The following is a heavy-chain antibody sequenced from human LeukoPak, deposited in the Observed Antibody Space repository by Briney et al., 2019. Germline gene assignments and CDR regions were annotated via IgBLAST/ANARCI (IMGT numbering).Heavy chain of an antibody. V-gene: IGHV1-69*04. CDR3: ARGIAAAANGFDY. Sequence: SVKVSCKASGGTFSSYAISWVRQAPGQGLEWMGRIIPILGIANYAQKFQGRVTITADKSTSTAYMELSSLRSEDTAVYYCARGIAAAANGFDYWGQGTLVTVSS. D-gene: IGHD6-13*01. J-gene: IGHJ4*02. CDR1: GGTFSSYA. CDR2: IIPILGIA.